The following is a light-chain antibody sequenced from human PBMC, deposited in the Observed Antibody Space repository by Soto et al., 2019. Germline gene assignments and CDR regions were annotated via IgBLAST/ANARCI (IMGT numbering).Light chain of an antibody. V-gene: IGLV2-8*01. Sequence: QSALSQPPSASGSPGQSVTISCTGTSSDVGAYDYVSWYQQYPGKAPKLMLYEVTKRPSGVPDRFSGSKSGNTASLTVSGLQAEDEADYYCSSYAGSNNFVVFGGGTKLTVL. CDR1: SSDVGAYDY. CDR3: SSYAGSNNFVV. CDR2: EVT. J-gene: IGLJ3*02.